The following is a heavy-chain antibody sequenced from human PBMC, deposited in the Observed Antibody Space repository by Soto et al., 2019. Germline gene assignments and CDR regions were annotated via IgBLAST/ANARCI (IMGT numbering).Heavy chain of an antibody. V-gene: IGHV1-3*01. CDR3: ARDLAMDV. CDR2: INAGNGNR. Sequence: QVQLVQSGAEVKKPGASVKVSCEASGYTFTSYAMHWVRQAPGQRLEWMGWINAGNGNRKYSQKFQGRVTITRDTSASTAYMELSSLRSEDTAVYYCARDLAMDVWGQGTTVTVSS. CDR1: GYTFTSYA. J-gene: IGHJ6*02. D-gene: IGHD3-16*01.